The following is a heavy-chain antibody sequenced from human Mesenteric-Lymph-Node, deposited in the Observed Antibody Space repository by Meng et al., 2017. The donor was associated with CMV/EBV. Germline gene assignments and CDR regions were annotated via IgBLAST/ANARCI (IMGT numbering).Heavy chain of an antibody. D-gene: IGHD1-26*01. CDR3: ALEGLREEGGRYYYYGMDV. Sequence: GSLRLSCTVSGGSINGYYWSWIRQPPGKGLEWIGYIYYNGMTNSNPSLKSRVTISVDTSKNQFSLRLSSVTAADTAVYYCALEGLREEGGRYYYYGMDVWGQGTTVTVSS. CDR2: IYYNGMT. V-gene: IGHV4-59*01. J-gene: IGHJ6*02. CDR1: GGSINGYY.